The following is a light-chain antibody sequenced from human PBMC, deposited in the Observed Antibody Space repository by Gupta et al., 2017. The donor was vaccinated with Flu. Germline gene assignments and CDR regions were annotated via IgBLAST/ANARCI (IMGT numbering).Light chain of an antibody. Sequence: ERATLSCRASKSVSINLAWYQQKPGQPPRLLIYGATARATGIPARFSGSGSDTEFTLTISSLQSEDFAVYYCQQYNSWPPTTFGGGTKVEIK. CDR3: QQYNSWPPTT. CDR1: KSVSIN. J-gene: IGKJ4*01. V-gene: IGKV3-15*01. CDR2: GAT.